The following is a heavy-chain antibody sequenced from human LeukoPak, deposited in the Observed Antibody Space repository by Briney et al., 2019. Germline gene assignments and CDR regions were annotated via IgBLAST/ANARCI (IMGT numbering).Heavy chain of an antibody. CDR1: GFTFSSYA. D-gene: IGHD2-2*01. Sequence: GRSLRLSCAASGFTFSSYAMHWVCQAPGKGLEWVAVISYDGSNKYYADSVKGRFTISRDNSKNTLYLQMNSLRAEDTAVYYCARKGSTSYDSPDFDYWGQGTLVTVSS. CDR2: ISYDGSNK. J-gene: IGHJ4*02. V-gene: IGHV3-30-3*01. CDR3: ARKGSTSYDSPDFDY.